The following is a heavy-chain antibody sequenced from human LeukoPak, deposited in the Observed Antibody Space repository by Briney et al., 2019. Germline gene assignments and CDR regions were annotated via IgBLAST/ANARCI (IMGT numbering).Heavy chain of an antibody. CDR2: ISWNSGSI. D-gene: IGHD3-22*01. CDR3: AKVIGYAESGYLTSAVDY. CDR1: GFAFDDYA. J-gene: IGHJ4*02. V-gene: IGHV3-9*01. Sequence: GGSLRLSCADSGFAFDDYAMQWVRQAPGKVLEWVSGISWNSGSIGYADSVKGRFTISRDNAKNSLYLQMNSLRAEDTALYYCAKVIGYAESGYLTSAVDYWGQGTLVTVSS.